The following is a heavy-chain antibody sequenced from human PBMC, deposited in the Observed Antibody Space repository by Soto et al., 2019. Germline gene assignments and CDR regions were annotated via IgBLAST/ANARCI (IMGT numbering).Heavy chain of an antibody. D-gene: IGHD3-9*01. J-gene: IGHJ3*02. CDR3: ASLPYYYDILTGYWPDAFDI. CDR2: INPNSGGT. V-gene: IGHV1-2*04. Sequence: ASVKVSCKASGYTFTGYYMHWVRQAPGQGLEWMGWINPNSGGTNYAQKFKGWVTMTRDTSISTAYKELSRLKSDDTAVYYSASLPYYYDILTGYWPDAFDIWGQGTMVTVSS. CDR1: GYTFTGYY.